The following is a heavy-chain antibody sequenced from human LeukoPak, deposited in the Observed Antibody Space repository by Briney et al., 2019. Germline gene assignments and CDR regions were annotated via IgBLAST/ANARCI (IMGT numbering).Heavy chain of an antibody. Sequence: QPGRSLRLSCAASGFTFSSYCLHWVRQAPGKGLEWVAVISDDGSNKHYADSVKGRFTVSRDNSKNTLYLQMNSLRAEDTAVYYCAGETVTIRDTDGFDIWGQGTMVTVFS. CDR3: AGETVTIRDTDGFDI. V-gene: IGHV3-30*03. CDR1: GFTFSSYC. CDR2: ISDDGSNK. J-gene: IGHJ3*02. D-gene: IGHD4-17*01.